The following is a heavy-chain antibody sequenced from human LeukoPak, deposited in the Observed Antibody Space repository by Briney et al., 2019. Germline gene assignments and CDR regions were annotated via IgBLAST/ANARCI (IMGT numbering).Heavy chain of an antibody. CDR3: ARASVAGNYFDY. V-gene: IGHV3-33*08. CDR2: IWYDGSNK. CDR1: GFSLSNFQ. D-gene: IGHD6-19*01. Sequence: GGSLRLSCVASGFSLSNFQMHWVRQAPGKGLEWVAVIWYDGSNKYYADSVKGRFTISRDNSKNTLYLQMNSLRAEDTAVYYCARASVAGNYFDYWGQGTLVTVSS. J-gene: IGHJ4*02.